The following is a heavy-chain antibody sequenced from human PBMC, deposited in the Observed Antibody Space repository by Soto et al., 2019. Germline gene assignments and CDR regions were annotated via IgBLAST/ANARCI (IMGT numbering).Heavy chain of an antibody. V-gene: IGHV4-4*02. CDR3: VSRRTGYSSTWMAFDI. J-gene: IGHJ3*02. CDR2: IYHSGST. CDR1: SGSISSNNW. D-gene: IGHD6-13*01. Sequence: QVQLQESGPGLVKPSGTLSLTCAVSSGSISSNNWWSWVRQPPGKGLDWIGEIYHSGSTNYKPSLKSRLTLSIDKSKNQFSLNLTSVTAADTAMYYCVSRRTGYSSTWMAFDIWGQGTLVTVSS.